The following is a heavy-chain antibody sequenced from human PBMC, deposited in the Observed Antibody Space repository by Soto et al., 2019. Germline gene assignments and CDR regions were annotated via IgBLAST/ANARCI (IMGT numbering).Heavy chain of an antibody. CDR2: INAGNGNT. D-gene: IGHD6-13*01. CDR1: GYTFTNYA. Sequence: VASVKVSCKASGYTFTNYAIHWVRQAPGQRLEWMGWINAGNGNTKYSQKFQGRVTITRDTSASTAYMELSSLRSEDTAVYYCARGPSYSSSWYVPPCYFSRRVYYYGMDVWGQGTTVTVYS. CDR3: ARGPSYSSSWYVPPCYFSRRVYYYGMDV. V-gene: IGHV1-3*01. J-gene: IGHJ6*02.